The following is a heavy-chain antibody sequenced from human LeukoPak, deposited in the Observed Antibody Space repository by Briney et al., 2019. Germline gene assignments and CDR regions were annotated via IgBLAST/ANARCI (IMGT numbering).Heavy chain of an antibody. CDR1: GFTFSSYS. V-gene: IGHV3-21*01. Sequence: GGSLRLSCAASGFTFSSYSMTWVRQAPGTGLEWVSSISSTSSYIYYADSVKGRFTISRDNAKNSLYLQMNSLRAEDTAVYYCARGLGWGTLVRGVIIDYWGQGTLVTVSS. J-gene: IGHJ4*02. D-gene: IGHD3-10*01. CDR3: ARGLGWGTLVRGVIIDY. CDR2: ISSTSSYI.